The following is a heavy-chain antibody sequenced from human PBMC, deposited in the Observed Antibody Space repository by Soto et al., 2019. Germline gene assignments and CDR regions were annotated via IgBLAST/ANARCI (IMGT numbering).Heavy chain of an antibody. CDR3: ARDRAAGYYYYGMDV. D-gene: IGHD6-13*01. Sequence: PWGSLRLSCAASGFTFSSYWMSWVRQAPGKGLEWVANIKQDGSEKYYVDSVKGRFTISRDNAKNSLYLQMNSLRAEDTAVYYCARDRAAGYYYYGMDVWGQGTSVTVSS. CDR2: IKQDGSEK. CDR1: GFTFSSYW. J-gene: IGHJ6*02. V-gene: IGHV3-7*01.